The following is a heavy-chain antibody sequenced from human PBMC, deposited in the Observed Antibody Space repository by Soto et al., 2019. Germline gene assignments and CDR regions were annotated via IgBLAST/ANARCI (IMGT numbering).Heavy chain of an antibody. Sequence: ESGGGVVQPGRSLRLSCAASGFTFSSYGMHWVRQAPGKGLEWVAVISYDGSNKYYADSVKGLFTISRDNSKNTLYLQMNSLRAEDTAVYYCAQECSIAAAGTCFDSWGQGTLVTVSS. CDR1: GFTFSSYG. D-gene: IGHD6-13*01. V-gene: IGHV3-30*18. CDR3: AQECSIAAAGTCFDS. J-gene: IGHJ4*02. CDR2: ISYDGSNK.